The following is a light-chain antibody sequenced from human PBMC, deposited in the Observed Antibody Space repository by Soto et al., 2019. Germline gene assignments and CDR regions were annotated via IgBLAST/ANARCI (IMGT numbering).Light chain of an antibody. CDR2: GAS. CDR3: QQYGSSPRT. J-gene: IGKJ1*01. CDR1: QSINNNY. Sequence: EIVLTQSPGTLSLSPGERATLSCRASQSINNNYFAWYQQKRGQAPRLLIYGASSRDTGIQDRFSGSGSGTDFTLTISRLEPEDFAVYYFQQYGSSPRTFGQGTKVELK. V-gene: IGKV3-20*01.